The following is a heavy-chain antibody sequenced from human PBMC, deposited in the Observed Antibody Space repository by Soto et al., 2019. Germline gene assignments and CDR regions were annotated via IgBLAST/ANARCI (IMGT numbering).Heavy chain of an antibody. Sequence: GGSLRLSCVASGFTFSSYAMSWVRQAPGKGLEWVSSISGSGGGAYYADSVKGRFTISRDNFKNTLYLQMNSLRAEDTAVYYCAKDIRFSSSTFDYWGQGTLVTVS. J-gene: IGHJ4*02. CDR3: AKDIRFSSSTFDY. CDR1: GFTFSSYA. V-gene: IGHV3-23*01. CDR2: ISGSGGGA. D-gene: IGHD6-13*01.